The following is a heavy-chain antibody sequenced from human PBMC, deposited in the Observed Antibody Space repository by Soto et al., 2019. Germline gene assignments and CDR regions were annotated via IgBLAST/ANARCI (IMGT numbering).Heavy chain of an antibody. J-gene: IGHJ5*02. CDR1: GGTFSSYA. Sequence: QVQLVQSGAEVKKPGSSVKVSCKASGGTFSSYAISWVRQAPGQGLEWMGGIIPIFGTANYAQKLQGRVTITADKSTGTAYMELSSLRSEDTAVYYCARSGSSWYLYNWFDPWGQGTLVTVSS. CDR3: ARSGSSWYLYNWFDP. CDR2: IIPIFGTA. V-gene: IGHV1-69*06. D-gene: IGHD6-13*01.